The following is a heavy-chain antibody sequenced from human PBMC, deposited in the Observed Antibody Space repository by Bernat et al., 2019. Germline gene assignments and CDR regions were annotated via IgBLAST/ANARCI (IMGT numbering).Heavy chain of an antibody. CDR3: TTGATH. D-gene: IGHD1-26*01. V-gene: IGHV3-15*01. Sequence: EAQLVESGGGLVKPGGSLRLSCAASGFTFSEAWMYWVRQAPGKGLKWVARVKSKIDGWTIDYAAPVKGRFTISRDDLRSTLYLKMNSLKTEDTAVYYCTTGATHWGQGTLVTVSS. CDR1: GFTFSEAW. CDR2: VKSKIDGWTI. J-gene: IGHJ4*02.